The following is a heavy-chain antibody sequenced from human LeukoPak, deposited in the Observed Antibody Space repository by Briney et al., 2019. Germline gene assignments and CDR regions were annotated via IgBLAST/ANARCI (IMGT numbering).Heavy chain of an antibody. V-gene: IGHV4-31*03. CDR1: GGSISSGGYY. CDR2: IYYSGST. D-gene: IGHD4-23*01. J-gene: IGHJ4*02. Sequence: SQTLSLTCTVSGGSISSGGYYWCWIRQHPGKGLEWIGYIYYSGSTYYNPSLKSRVTISVDTSKNQFSLNLSSVTAADTAVYYCARSLNGGYLNYWGQGTLVTVSS. CDR3: ARSLNGGYLNY.